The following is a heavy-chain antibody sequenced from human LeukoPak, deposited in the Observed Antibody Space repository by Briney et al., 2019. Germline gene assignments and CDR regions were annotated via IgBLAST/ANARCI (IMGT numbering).Heavy chain of an antibody. CDR3: AREEGAPIAAANV. CDR2: ISAYNGNT. Sequence: ASVKASCKASGYTFTTYYISWVRQAPGQGLEWMGWISAYNGNTNYAQKFQGRVTMTTDTSTSTAYMELRSPRSDDTAVYYCAREEGAPIAAANVWGLGTMVTVSS. V-gene: IGHV1-18*01. D-gene: IGHD6-13*01. CDR1: GYTFTTYY. J-gene: IGHJ3*01.